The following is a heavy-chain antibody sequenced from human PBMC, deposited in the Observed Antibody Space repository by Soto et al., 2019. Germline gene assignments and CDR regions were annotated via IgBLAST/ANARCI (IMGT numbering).Heavy chain of an antibody. V-gene: IGHV4-28*01. CDR1: GYSISSSNW. D-gene: IGHD3-22*01. Sequence: QVQLQESGPGLVKPSDTLSLTCAVSGYSISSSNWWGWIRQPPGKGLEWIGYIYYSGSTYYNPSLKSRVTMSVDTSKNQFSLKLSSETAVDTAVYYCARSAVAITSVGYFDYWGQGTLVTVSS. CDR3: ARSAVAITSVGYFDY. J-gene: IGHJ4*02. CDR2: IYYSGST.